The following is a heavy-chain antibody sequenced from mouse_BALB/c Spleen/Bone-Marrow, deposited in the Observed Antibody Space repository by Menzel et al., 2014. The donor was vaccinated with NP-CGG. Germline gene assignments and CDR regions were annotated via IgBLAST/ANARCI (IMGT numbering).Heavy chain of an antibody. CDR1: GFNIKDYY. Sequence: EVQLQQSGAELVRSGASVKLPCTASGFNIKDYYMHWVKQRPEQGLEWIGWIDPENGDTEYAPKFQGKATMTADTSPNTAYLQLSSLTSEDTAVYYCNRYDWYFDVWGAGTTVTVSS. V-gene: IGHV14-4*02. J-gene: IGHJ1*01. CDR3: NRYDWYFDV. D-gene: IGHD2-14*01. CDR2: IDPENGDT.